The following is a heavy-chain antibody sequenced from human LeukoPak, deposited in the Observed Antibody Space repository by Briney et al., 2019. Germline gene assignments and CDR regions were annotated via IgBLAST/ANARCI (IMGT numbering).Heavy chain of an antibody. D-gene: IGHD6-13*01. V-gene: IGHV4-30-2*01. CDR2: IYHSGST. Sequence: SETLSLTCTVSGGSISSGGYSWSWIRQPPGKGLEWIGYIYHSGSTYYNPSLKSRVTISVDTSKKQFSLKLSSVTAADTAVYYCARDVSSVAGNWFDPWGQGTLVTVSS. J-gene: IGHJ5*02. CDR3: ARDVSSVAGNWFDP. CDR1: GGSISSGGYS.